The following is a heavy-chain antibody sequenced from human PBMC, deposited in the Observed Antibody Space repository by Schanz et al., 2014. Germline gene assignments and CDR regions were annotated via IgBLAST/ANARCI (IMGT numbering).Heavy chain of an antibody. J-gene: IGHJ4*02. CDR1: GFTVSTNY. CDR3: AKDCPSDYGDHCFDF. CDR2: LYTGGST. D-gene: IGHD4-17*01. V-gene: IGHV3-53*01. Sequence: VQLVESGGGVVQPGGSLRLSCAVSGFTVSTNYMTWVRQAPGKGLECVSVLYTGGSTFYAESVRGRFFISRDSSKNTLFLHMNSLRAEDTAVYYCAKDCPSDYGDHCFDFWGQGTLVTVSS.